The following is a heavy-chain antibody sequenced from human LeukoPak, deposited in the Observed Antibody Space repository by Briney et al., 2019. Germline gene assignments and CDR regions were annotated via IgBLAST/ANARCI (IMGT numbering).Heavy chain of an antibody. CDR3: ASKGCTGGNCKHYFDY. D-gene: IGHD2-8*02. V-gene: IGHV3-7*03. CDR1: GFTFSYYW. Sequence: GGSLRLSCAASGFTFSYYWMSWVRQAPGKGLEWVANIKQDGSEEYYVDSVKGRFTISRDNAKNSLYLQMNSLRAGDTAVYYCASKGCTGGNCKHYFDYWGQGTLVTVAS. J-gene: IGHJ4*02. CDR2: IKQDGSEE.